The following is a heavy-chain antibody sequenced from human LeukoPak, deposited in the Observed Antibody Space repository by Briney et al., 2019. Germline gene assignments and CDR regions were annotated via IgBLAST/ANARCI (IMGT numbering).Heavy chain of an antibody. J-gene: IGHJ3*02. CDR3: ARDYYDSSGPNDAFDI. D-gene: IGHD3-22*01. Sequence: PSETLSLTCAVYGGSFSGYYWSWFRQPPGKGLEWIGEINRSGSTNYNPSLKSRVTISVDTSKNQFSLKLSSVTAADTAVYYCARDYYDSSGPNDAFDIWGQGTMVTVSS. V-gene: IGHV4-34*01. CDR2: INRSGST. CDR1: GGSFSGYY.